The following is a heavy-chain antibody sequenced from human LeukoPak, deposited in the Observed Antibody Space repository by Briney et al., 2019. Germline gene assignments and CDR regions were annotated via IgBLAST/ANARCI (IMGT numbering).Heavy chain of an antibody. CDR3: ARVIGWDAPLDI. J-gene: IGHJ3*02. V-gene: IGHV3-74*01. CDR1: GFTFSSYW. Sequence: PGGSLRLSCAASGFTFSSYWMHWVRQAPGKGLVWVSRINSDGSVTNYADSVKGRFTVSRDNAKNTLYLQMNSLRAEDTAVYYCARVIGWDAPLDIWGQGTMVTVSS. D-gene: IGHD1-26*01. CDR2: INSDGSVT.